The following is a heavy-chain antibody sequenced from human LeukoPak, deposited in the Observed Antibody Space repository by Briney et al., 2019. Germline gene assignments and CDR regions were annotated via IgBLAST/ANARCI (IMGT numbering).Heavy chain of an antibody. V-gene: IGHV1-2*02. CDR3: ARDLVPATYYYYYYGMDV. D-gene: IGHD2-2*01. CDR1: GHTFTGYY. Sequence: ASVKVSCKASGHTFTGYYMHWVRQAPGQGLEWMGWINPNSGGTNYAQKFQGRVTMTRDTSISTAYMELSRLRSDDTAVYYCARDLVPATYYYYYYGMDVWGQGTTVTVSS. CDR2: INPNSGGT. J-gene: IGHJ6*02.